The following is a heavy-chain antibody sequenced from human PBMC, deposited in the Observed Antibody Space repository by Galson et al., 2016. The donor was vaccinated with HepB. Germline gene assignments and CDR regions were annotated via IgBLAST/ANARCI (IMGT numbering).Heavy chain of an antibody. Sequence: SLRLSCAASGFTFSNHAMSWVRQAPGKGLEWVSVITGSGVTYYADSVKGRFTISRDNSKNTLFLQMNSLRDEDTAVYYCAKGRTGTTGPGEYWGQGTLVTVSS. D-gene: IGHD1-1*01. CDR3: AKGRTGTTGPGEY. V-gene: IGHV3-23*01. J-gene: IGHJ4*02. CDR1: GFTFSNHA. CDR2: ITGSGVT.